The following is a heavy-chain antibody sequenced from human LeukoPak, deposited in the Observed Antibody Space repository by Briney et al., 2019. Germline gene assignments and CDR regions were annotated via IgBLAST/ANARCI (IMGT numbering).Heavy chain of an antibody. V-gene: IGHV3-30*02. J-gene: IGHJ4*02. D-gene: IGHD2-2*01. CDR1: GITVNNYG. Sequence: PGGSLRLSCAASGITVNNYGMHWVRQAPGKGLEGVAFIRYDGSNKYYADSVTGRFTISRDISKNTLYLQMNSLRAEDTAVYYCAKGQEYQLLPLSFFDYWGQGTLVTVSS. CDR3: AKGQEYQLLPLSFFDY. CDR2: IRYDGSNK.